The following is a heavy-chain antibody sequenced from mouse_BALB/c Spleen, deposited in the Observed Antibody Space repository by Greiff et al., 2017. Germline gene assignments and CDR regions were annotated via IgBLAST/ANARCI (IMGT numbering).Heavy chain of an antibody. J-gene: IGHJ3*01. CDR1: GYTFTSYT. D-gene: IGHD2-4*01. CDR2: INPSSGYT. Sequence: VQVVESGAELARPGASVKMSCKASGYTFTSYTMHWVKQRPGQGLEWIGYINPSSGYTNYNQKFKDKATLTADKSSSTAYMQLSSLTSEDSAVYYCARDDYDVAYWGQGTLVTVSA. CDR3: ARDDYDVAY. V-gene: IGHV1-4*01.